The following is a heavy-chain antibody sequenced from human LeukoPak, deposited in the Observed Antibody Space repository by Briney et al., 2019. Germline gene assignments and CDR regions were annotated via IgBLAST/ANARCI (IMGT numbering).Heavy chain of an antibody. V-gene: IGHV3-7*01. J-gene: IGHJ4*02. CDR3: ARVRVKSGYSYVYFFDY. CDR1: GFTFSSCW. D-gene: IGHD5-18*01. CDR2: IKQDGSEG. Sequence: GGSLRLSCAASGFTFSSCWMSWVRQAPGKGLEWVANIKQDGSEGYYVDSVKGQFTISRDNAKNSLYLQMNSLSAEDTAVYYCARVRVKSGYSYVYFFDYWGQGTLVTVSS.